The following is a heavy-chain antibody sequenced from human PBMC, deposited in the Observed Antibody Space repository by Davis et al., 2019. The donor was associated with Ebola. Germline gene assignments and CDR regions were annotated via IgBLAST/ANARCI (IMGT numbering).Heavy chain of an antibody. V-gene: IGHV4-59*01. J-gene: IGHJ4*02. CDR1: GGSISSYY. CDR2: MYNGGSA. Sequence: SETLSLTCTVSGGSISSYYWTWIRQPPGKGLEWIAYMYNGGSANYNPSLKSRVTISMDTSKNQFSLKMSSVTAADTAVYYCARDGYNYSYFDYWGQGTLVTVSS. CDR3: ARDGYNYSYFDY. D-gene: IGHD5-24*01.